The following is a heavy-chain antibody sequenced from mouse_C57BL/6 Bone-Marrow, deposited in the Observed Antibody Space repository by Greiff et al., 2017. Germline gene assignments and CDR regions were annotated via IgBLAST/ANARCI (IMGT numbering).Heavy chain of an antibody. D-gene: IGHD1-1*01. J-gene: IGHJ2*01. CDR2: IDPANGNT. Sequence: EVQLQQSVPELVRPGASVKLSCTASGFTFTNTYMHWVKQRPEQGLEWIGRIDPANGNTKYAPKFQGKATLTVDTSSNTAYLQLSSLTSEDTAICECANDGSSYVVDYWGQGTTLTVSS. CDR3: ANDGSSYVVDY. V-gene: IGHV14-3*01. CDR1: GFTFTNTY.